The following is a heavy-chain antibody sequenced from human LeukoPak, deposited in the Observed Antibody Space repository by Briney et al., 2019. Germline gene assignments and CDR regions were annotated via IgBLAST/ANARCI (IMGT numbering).Heavy chain of an antibody. D-gene: IGHD3-16*02. CDR2: FDPEDGET. Sequence: ASVKVSCKVSGYTLTELSMHWVRQAPGKGLEWMGGFDPEDGETIYAQKSQGRVTVTEDTSTDTAYMELSSLRSEDTAVYYCATEGRSDYVWGSYPKFDYWGQGTLVTVSS. J-gene: IGHJ4*02. V-gene: IGHV1-24*01. CDR3: ATEGRSDYVWGSYPKFDY. CDR1: GYTLTELS.